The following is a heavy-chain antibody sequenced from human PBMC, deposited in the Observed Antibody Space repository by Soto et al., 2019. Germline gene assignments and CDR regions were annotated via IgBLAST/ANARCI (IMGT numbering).Heavy chain of an antibody. CDR3: ARRYDPYYFDY. D-gene: IGHD1-1*01. CDR1: GFSLTTSALA. CDR2: IYGSDDK. J-gene: IGHJ4*02. V-gene: IGHV2-5*01. Sequence: SGPTLVNPTQTLTLTFTFSGFSLTTSALAVGWIRQPPGKALEWLAIIYGSDDKFYSPSLKSGLTITKDTSTNQVVLTMTNMDPVDTATYYCARRYDPYYFDYWGQGTLVTVSS.